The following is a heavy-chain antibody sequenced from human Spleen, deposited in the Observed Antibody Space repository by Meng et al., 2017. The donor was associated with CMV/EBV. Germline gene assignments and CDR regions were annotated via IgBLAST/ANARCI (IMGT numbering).Heavy chain of an antibody. CDR2: IRSKANSYAT. V-gene: IGHV3-73*01. CDR3: TSFVVVPAAYDDAFDI. J-gene: IGHJ3*02. CDR1: FSDSA. Sequence: FSDSAIHWVRQASGKVLAWIGRIRSKANSYATAYAASVKGRFTISRDDSKNTAYLQMNSLKTEDTAVYYCTSFVVVPAAYDDAFDIWGQGTMVTVSS. D-gene: IGHD2-2*01.